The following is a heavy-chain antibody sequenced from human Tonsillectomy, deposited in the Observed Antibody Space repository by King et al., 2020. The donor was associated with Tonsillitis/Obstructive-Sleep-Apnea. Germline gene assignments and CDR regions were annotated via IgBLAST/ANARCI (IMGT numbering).Heavy chain of an antibody. CDR3: ATLPPVGSSCYLVFLGS. J-gene: IGHJ4*02. CDR2: ISSSGSTI. D-gene: IGHD6-13*01. Sequence: QLVQSGGGLVQPGGSLRLSCAASGFSLRSYEMNWVRQAPGKGLEWVSYISSSGSTIYYADSVKGRFTISRDNAKNSLSLQMNSLRAEDTAVYYCATLPPVGSSCYLVFLGSGGPGPRLTVPS. CDR1: GFSLRSYE. V-gene: IGHV3-48*03.